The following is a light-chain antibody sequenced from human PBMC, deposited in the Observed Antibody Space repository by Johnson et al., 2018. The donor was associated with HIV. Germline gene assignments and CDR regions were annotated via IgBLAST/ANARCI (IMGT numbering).Light chain of an antibody. J-gene: IGLJ1*01. CDR3: GTCDSSLTAGV. Sequence: QSVLTQPPSVSAAPGQKVTISCSRNYSNFGNNYVSWYQQLPGTAPKLLIYDNNKRPSGIPDRFSGSKSGTSATLGITGLQTGDEADYYCGTCDSSLTAGVFGTGTKVTVL. V-gene: IGLV1-51*01. CDR2: DNN. CDR1: YSNFGNNY.